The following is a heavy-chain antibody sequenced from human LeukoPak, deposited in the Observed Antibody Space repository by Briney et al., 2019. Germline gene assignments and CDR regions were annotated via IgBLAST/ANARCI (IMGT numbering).Heavy chain of an antibody. D-gene: IGHD6-19*01. CDR2: ISAYNGNT. Sequence: ASVKVSCKASGYTLTSYGISWVRQAPGQGLEWMGWISAYNGNTNYAQKLQGRVTMTTDTSTSTAYMELRSLRSDDTAVYYCARDSSGWGAGWFDPWGQGTLVTVSS. V-gene: IGHV1-18*01. J-gene: IGHJ5*02. CDR1: GYTLTSYG. CDR3: ARDSSGWGAGWFDP.